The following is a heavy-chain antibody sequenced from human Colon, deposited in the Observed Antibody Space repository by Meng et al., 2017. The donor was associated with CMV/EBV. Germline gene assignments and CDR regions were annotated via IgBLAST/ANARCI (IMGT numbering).Heavy chain of an antibody. CDR3: ARARGGANHYYHGMDV. V-gene: IGHV1-69*10. CDR1: GGTFSTNA. J-gene: IGHJ6*02. D-gene: IGHD4/OR15-4a*01. CDR2: ILPVLDVG. Sequence: SVTVSCKASGGTFSTNAITWVRQAPGHGLEWMGGILPVLDVGHHAQKFQGRVTITADKSTSTAYMELSSLRSDDTVVYYCARARGGANHYYHGMDVWGQGTTVTVSS.